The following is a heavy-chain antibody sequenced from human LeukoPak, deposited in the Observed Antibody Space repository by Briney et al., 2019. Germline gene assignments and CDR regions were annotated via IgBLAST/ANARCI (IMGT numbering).Heavy chain of an antibody. Sequence: PGGSLRLSCAASGFTFSSYEMNWVRQAPGKGLEWVSYISRSGSTIYYADSVKGRFTISRDNAKNSLYLQMNSLRAEDTAVYYCARDRKDIVVVPANYYYYGMDVWGQGTTVTVSS. V-gene: IGHV3-48*03. CDR3: ARDRKDIVVVPANYYYYGMDV. J-gene: IGHJ6*02. D-gene: IGHD2-2*01. CDR2: ISRSGSTI. CDR1: GFTFSSYE.